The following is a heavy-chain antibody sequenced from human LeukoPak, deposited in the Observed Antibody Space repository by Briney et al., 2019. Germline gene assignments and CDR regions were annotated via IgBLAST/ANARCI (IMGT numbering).Heavy chain of an antibody. CDR1: GFTVSSNY. D-gene: IGHD4-17*01. V-gene: IGHV3-53*01. Sequence: GGSLRLSCAASGFTVSSNYMSWLRQAPGKGLEWVSVIYSGGSTYYADSVKGRFTISRDNSKNTLYLQMNSLRAEDTAVYYCASRIEDYGDYVLDYWGQGTLVTVSS. CDR3: ASRIEDYGDYVLDY. CDR2: IYSGGST. J-gene: IGHJ4*02.